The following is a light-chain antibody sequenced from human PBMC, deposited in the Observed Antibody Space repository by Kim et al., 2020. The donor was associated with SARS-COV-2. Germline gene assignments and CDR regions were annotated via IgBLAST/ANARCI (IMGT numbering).Light chain of an antibody. Sequence: ATFNCKSSQSILYRSKNKNHLAWYQQKPGQPPKLLVYWASTRESGVPDRFSGSGSGTDFTLTISSLQAEDVAVYYCQQYYTTPPTCGGGTKVEIK. J-gene: IGKJ4*01. CDR1: QSILYRSKNKNH. V-gene: IGKV4-1*01. CDR2: WAS. CDR3: QQYYTTPPT.